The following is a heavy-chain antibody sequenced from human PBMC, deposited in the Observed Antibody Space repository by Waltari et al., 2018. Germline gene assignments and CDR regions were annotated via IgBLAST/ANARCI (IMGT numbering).Heavy chain of an antibody. V-gene: IGHV1-69-2*01. Sequence: EVQLVQSGAEVKKPGATVKISCQASGYTFNDYYMHWVQQAPGKGLEWVGRIDPQDGETKYADKFQGRATITADTSIDTVYMELSRLRPEDTAVFYCARTTTIKSLDYWGQGTLVTVSS. CDR3: ARTTTIKSLDY. CDR2: IDPQDGET. J-gene: IGHJ4*02. D-gene: IGHD1-7*01. CDR1: GYTFNDYY.